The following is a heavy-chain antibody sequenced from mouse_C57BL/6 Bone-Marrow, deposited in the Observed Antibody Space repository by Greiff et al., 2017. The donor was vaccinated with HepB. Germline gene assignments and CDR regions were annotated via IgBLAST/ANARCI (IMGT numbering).Heavy chain of an antibody. Sequence: VQLQQSGAELARPGASVKLSCKASGYTFTSYGISWVKQRTGQGLEWIGEIYPRSGNTYYTEKFKGKATLTADKSSSTSYMELRSLTSEDSSVYIRAREIYWGQGTPVTVSA. CDR3: AREIY. CDR2: IYPRSGNT. CDR1: GYTFTSYG. V-gene: IGHV1-81*01. J-gene: IGHJ3*01.